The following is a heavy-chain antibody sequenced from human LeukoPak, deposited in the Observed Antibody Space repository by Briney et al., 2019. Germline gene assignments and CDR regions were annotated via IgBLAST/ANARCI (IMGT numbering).Heavy chain of an antibody. J-gene: IGHJ4*02. CDR1: GYTCTSYY. Sequence: ASVTVSCKASGYTCTSYYMHWVRQAPGQGLEWMGIINPSGGSTSYAQKFQGRVTMTRDTSTSTVYMELSSLRSEDTAVYYCARARGQLWLWNYWGQGTLVTVSS. V-gene: IGHV1-46*01. CDR3: ARARGQLWLWNY. CDR2: INPSGGST. D-gene: IGHD5-18*01.